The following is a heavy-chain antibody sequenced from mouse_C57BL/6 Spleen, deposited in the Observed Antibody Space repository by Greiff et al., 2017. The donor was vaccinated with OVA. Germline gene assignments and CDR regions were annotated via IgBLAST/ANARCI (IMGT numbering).Heavy chain of an antibody. CDR1: GYTFTSYW. Sequence: QVQLQQPGAELVRPGSSVKLSCKASGYTFTSYWMVWVKQRPGQGLEWIGNIYPSDSETHYNQKFKDKATLTVDKSSSTAYMQLSSLTSEDSAVYYCARLGSSGPFDYWGQGTTLTVSS. J-gene: IGHJ2*01. V-gene: IGHV1-61*01. CDR2: IYPSDSET. D-gene: IGHD3-2*02. CDR3: ARLGSSGPFDY.